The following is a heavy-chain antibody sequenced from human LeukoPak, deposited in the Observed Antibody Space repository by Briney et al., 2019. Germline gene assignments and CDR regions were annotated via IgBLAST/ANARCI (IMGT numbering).Heavy chain of an antibody. D-gene: IGHD5-24*01. V-gene: IGHV4-59*01. CDR1: GGSISSYY. J-gene: IGHJ4*02. Sequence: SETLSLTCTVSGGSISSYYWSWIRQPPGKGPEWIGYIYYSGSTNYNPPLKSRVTISVDTSKNQFSLKLSSVTAADTAVYYCAREGEMATFDYWGQGTLVTVSS. CDR3: AREGEMATFDY. CDR2: IYYSGST.